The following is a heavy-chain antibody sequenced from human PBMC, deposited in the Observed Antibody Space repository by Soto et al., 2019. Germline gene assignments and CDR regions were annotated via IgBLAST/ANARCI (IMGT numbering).Heavy chain of an antibody. V-gene: IGHV3-11*06. Sequence: VGSLRLSCAASGFAFSDYYMSWIRQAPGKGLEWVSYISSSSSYTNYADSVKGRFTISRDNAKNSLYLQMNSLRAEDTAVYYCARDLKKWFGERDYYYYYMDVWGKGTTVTVSS. J-gene: IGHJ6*03. CDR1: GFAFSDYY. CDR2: ISSSSSYT. D-gene: IGHD3-10*01. CDR3: ARDLKKWFGERDYYYYYMDV.